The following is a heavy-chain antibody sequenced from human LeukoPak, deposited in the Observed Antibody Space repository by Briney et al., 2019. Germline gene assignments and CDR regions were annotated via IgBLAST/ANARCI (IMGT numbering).Heavy chain of an antibody. CDR1: GFTVSSNY. V-gene: IGHV3-53*01. CDR2: IYSGGST. J-gene: IGHJ4*01. Sequence: GGSLRLSCAASGFTVSSNYMSWVRQAAGKGLEWVSVIYSGGSTYYADSVKGRFTISRDNSKNTLYLQMNSLRAEDTAVYYCARGRTTVVTPLGPLDYWGQEPWSPSPQ. D-gene: IGHD4-23*01. CDR3: ARGRTTVVTPLGPLDY.